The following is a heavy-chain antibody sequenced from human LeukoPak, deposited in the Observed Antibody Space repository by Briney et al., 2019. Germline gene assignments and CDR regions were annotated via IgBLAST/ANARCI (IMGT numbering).Heavy chain of an antibody. CDR2: ITTGISYI. Sequence: PGGSLRLSCAASGFTFSSFSMNWVRQAPGKGLEWVSYITTGISYIYYADSVKGRFTISRDNAKNSLYLQMNSLRAEDTAVYYCARDSNYCSSTSCYPGSFIYYFDYWGQGTLVTVSS. J-gene: IGHJ4*02. V-gene: IGHV3-21*01. CDR1: GFTFSSFS. D-gene: IGHD2-2*01. CDR3: ARDSNYCSSTSCYPGSFIYYFDY.